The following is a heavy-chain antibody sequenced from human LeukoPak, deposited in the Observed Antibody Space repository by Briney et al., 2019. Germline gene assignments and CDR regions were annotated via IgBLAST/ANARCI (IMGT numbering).Heavy chain of an antibody. CDR3: ARDPDYDSSGYPDG. V-gene: IGHV3-7*01. J-gene: IGHJ4*02. CDR1: GFTFSSYW. Sequence: GGSLRLSCAASGFTFSSYWMSWVRHAPGKGLEWVANIKQDGSEKYYVDSVKGRFTISRDNAKNSLYLQMNSLRAEDTAVYYCARDPDYDSSGYPDGWGQGTLVTVSS. CDR2: IKQDGSEK. D-gene: IGHD3-22*01.